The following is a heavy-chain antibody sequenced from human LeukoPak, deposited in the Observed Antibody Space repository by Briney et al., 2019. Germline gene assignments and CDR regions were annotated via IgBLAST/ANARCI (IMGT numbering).Heavy chain of an antibody. CDR3: ARETDEYCSGGSCYSVNYYYYGMDV. V-gene: IGHV4-4*07. J-gene: IGHJ6*02. CDR2: IYTSGST. CDR1: GGSISSYY. Sequence: PSETLSLTCTVSGGSISSYYWSWIRQPAGKGLEWIGCIYTSGSTNYNPSLKSRVTMSVDTSKNQFSLKLSSVTAADTAVYYCARETDEYCSGGSCYSVNYYYYGMDVWGQGTTVTVSS. D-gene: IGHD2-15*01.